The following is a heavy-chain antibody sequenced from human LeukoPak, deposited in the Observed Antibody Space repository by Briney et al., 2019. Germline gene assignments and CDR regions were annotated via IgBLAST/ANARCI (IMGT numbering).Heavy chain of an antibody. J-gene: IGHJ4*02. CDR1: GGSIGSTSYY. Sequence: SETLSLTCNVSGGSIGSTSYYWAWIRQPPGKGLEWIGSISFNGFTIYNPSLKNRVSLSVDTSKNQFSLTPASVTAADTAVFYCAKVKGGRGELRGTFDSWGQGTLVTVSS. D-gene: IGHD3-16*01. CDR2: ISFNGFT. CDR3: AKVKGGRGELRGTFDS. V-gene: IGHV4-39*07.